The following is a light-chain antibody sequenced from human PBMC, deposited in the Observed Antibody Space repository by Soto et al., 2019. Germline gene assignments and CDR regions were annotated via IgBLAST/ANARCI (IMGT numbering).Light chain of an antibody. CDR3: SSYAGSNNVV. J-gene: IGLJ2*01. Sequence: QSALTQPPSASGSPGQSVTISCTGTSSDVGGYNYVSWYQQHPGKAPKLMIYEVSKRPSGVPDRLSGSKSGNTGSLTVSGLQAEDEGDYYCSSYAGSNNVVFGGGAKLTVL. CDR1: SSDVGGYNY. V-gene: IGLV2-8*01. CDR2: EVS.